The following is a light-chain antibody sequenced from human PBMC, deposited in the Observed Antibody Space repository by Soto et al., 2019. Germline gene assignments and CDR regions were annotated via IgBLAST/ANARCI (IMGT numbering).Light chain of an antibody. Sequence: EIVMSQSPATLSVAPGERATLSCRASQGVGSNVAWYQQKPGQAPRLLISDTITRATGVPARFSGSGSGTEFTLTISSLQSEDFAVYYCQQYNKWPPITFGQGTRLEIK. V-gene: IGKV3-15*01. J-gene: IGKJ5*01. CDR3: QQYNKWPPIT. CDR1: QGVGSN. CDR2: DTI.